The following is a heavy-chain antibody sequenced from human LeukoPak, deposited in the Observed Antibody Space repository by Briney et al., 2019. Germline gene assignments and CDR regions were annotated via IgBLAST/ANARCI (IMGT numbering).Heavy chain of an antibody. Sequence: SETLSLTCTVSGGSISSYYWSRIRQPPGKGLEWIGYIYYSGSTNYNPSLKSRVTISVDTSKNQFSLKLSSVTAADTAVYYCARSINWFDPWGQGTLVTVSS. V-gene: IGHV4-59*12. J-gene: IGHJ5*02. CDR2: IYYSGST. CDR1: GGSISSYY. CDR3: ARSINWFDP.